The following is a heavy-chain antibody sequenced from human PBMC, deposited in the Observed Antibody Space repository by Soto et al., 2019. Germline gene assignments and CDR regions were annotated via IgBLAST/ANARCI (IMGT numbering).Heavy chain of an antibody. CDR1: GGNLRSYA. D-gene: IGHD3-10*01. V-gene: IGHV1-69*12. CDR3: AGEDTFGMVYYDGMDV. J-gene: IGHJ6*02. CDR2: SITIFSTA. Sequence: QVQLEQSGAEVKKPGSSVKVSCKASGGNLRSYAISWVRQAPGQGLEWLGGSITIFSTAKYAQKFQGRVTITADESTNTAYMELSSLRTEDTAVYYCAGEDTFGMVYYDGMDVWGQGTTVTVS.